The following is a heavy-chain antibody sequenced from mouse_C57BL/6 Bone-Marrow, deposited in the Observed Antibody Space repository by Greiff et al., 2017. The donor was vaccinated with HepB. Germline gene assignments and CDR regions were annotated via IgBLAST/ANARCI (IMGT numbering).Heavy chain of an antibody. CDR2: INYDGSST. Sequence: EVKLVESEGGLVQPGSSMKLSCTASGFTFSDYYMAWVRQVPEKGLEWVANINYDGSSTYYLDSLKSRFIISRDNAKNILYLQMSSLKSEDTATYYCARGIYLYCFDYWGQGTTLTVSS. V-gene: IGHV5-16*01. D-gene: IGHD5-5*01. CDR3: ARGIYLYCFDY. CDR1: GFTFSDYY. J-gene: IGHJ2*01.